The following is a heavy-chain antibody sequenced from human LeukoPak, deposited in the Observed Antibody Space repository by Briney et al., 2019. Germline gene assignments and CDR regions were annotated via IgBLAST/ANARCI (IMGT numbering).Heavy chain of an antibody. Sequence: GGSLRLSCAASGFTVSSNYMSWVRQAPGKGLEWVSVIYAGGNTYYADSVKGRFTISRDNSKNTLYLQMNSLRAEDTAVYYCARGLISSTRYYQWGQGTLVTVSS. CDR1: GFTVSSNY. D-gene: IGHD6-13*01. V-gene: IGHV3-53*01. J-gene: IGHJ4*02. CDR3: ARGLISSTRYYQ. CDR2: IYAGGNT.